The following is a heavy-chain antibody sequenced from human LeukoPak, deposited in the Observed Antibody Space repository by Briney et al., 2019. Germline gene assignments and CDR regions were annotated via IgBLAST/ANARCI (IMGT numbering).Heavy chain of an antibody. CDR3: AREPIEYSSSALDY. CDR2: ISSSGSTI. CDR1: GFTFSSYS. J-gene: IGHJ4*02. D-gene: IGHD6-6*01. V-gene: IGHV3-48*04. Sequence: PGGSLRLSCAASGFTFSSYSMNWVRQAPGKGLEWVSYISSSGSTIYYADSVKGRFTISRDNAKSSLYLQMNSLRAEDTAVYYCAREPIEYSSSALDYWGQGTLVTVSS.